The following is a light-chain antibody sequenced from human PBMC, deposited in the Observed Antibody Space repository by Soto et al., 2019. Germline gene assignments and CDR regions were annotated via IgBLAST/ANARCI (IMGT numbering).Light chain of an antibody. V-gene: IGLV2-14*01. J-gene: IGLJ3*02. CDR2: EVT. CDR3: NSYTSSSTRV. CDR1: SSDVGGYNY. Sequence: QSALTQPASVSGSPGQSITISCTGTSSDVGGYNYVSWYQQHPGKAPKLMIYEVTKRPSGVSDRFSGSKSGNTASLTISGLQAEDEADYYCNSYTSSSTRVFGGGTKVTVL.